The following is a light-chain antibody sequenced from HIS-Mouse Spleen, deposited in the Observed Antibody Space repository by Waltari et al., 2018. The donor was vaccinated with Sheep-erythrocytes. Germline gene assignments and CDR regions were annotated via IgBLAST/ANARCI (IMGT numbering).Light chain of an antibody. CDR1: SSDVGSYNL. CDR2: EGS. J-gene: IGLJ3*02. V-gene: IGLV2-23*01. Sequence: QSALTQPASVSGSPGQSITISCTGTSSDVGSYNLVSWYQQHPGKGPKLIYEGSKRPSGVSNRFSGSKSGNTASLTISGLQAEDEADYYCCSYAGSSTPWVFGGGTKLTVL. CDR3: CSYAGSSTPWV.